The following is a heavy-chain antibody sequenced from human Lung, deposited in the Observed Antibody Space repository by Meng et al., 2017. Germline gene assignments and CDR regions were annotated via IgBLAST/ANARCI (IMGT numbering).Heavy chain of an antibody. CDR1: GGSFSGYY. Sequence: GSLRLSCAVYGGSFSGYYWSWIRQPPGKGLEWIGEINHSGSTNYNPSLKSRVTISVDTSKNQFSLKLSSVTAADTAVYYCARAYSSSWYARGWFDPWGQG. V-gene: IGHV4-34*01. D-gene: IGHD6-13*01. CDR3: ARAYSSSWYARGWFDP. CDR2: INHSGST. J-gene: IGHJ5*02.